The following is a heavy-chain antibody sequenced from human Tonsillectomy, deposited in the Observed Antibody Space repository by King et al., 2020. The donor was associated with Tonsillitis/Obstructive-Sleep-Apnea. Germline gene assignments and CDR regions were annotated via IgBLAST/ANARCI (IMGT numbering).Heavy chain of an antibody. J-gene: IGHJ6*03. CDR1: GFTFSSYA. Sequence: VQLVESGGGLVQPGGSLRLSCAASGFTFSSYAMSWVRQAPGKGLEWVSAISGSGGSTYYADSVKGRFTIPRDNSKNTLYLQMNSLRAEDTAVYYCAKGDVVVVAARYYYMDVWGKGTTVTVSS. CDR2: ISGSGGST. D-gene: IGHD2-15*01. CDR3: AKGDVVVVAARYYYMDV. V-gene: IGHV3-23*04.